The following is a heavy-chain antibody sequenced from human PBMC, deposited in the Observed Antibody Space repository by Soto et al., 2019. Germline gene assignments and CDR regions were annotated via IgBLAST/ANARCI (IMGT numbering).Heavy chain of an antibody. J-gene: IGHJ6*02. D-gene: IGHD6-6*01. CDR1: GFTFRSYS. CDR2: ISSSSSYI. CDR3: AREGAARPDVDYYYYYGMDV. Sequence: GGSLRLACAASGFTFRSYSMNWVRQAPGKGLEWVSSISSSSSYIYYADSVKGRFTISRDNAKNSLYLQMNSLRAEDTAVYYCAREGAARPDVDYYYYYGMDVWGQGTTVTVSS. V-gene: IGHV3-21*01.